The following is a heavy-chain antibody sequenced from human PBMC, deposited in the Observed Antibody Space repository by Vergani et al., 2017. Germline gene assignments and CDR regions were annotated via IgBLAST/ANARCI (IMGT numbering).Heavy chain of an antibody. D-gene: IGHD3-3*01. CDR1: GSSISSGGYY. Sequence: QVQLQESGPGLVKPSQTLSLTCTVSGSSISSGGYYWSWIRQHPGKGLEWIGYIYYSGSTYYNPSLKSRVTISVDTSKNQFSLKLSSVTAADTAVYYCARSHSIYDFWSGYRYDAFDIWGQGTMVTVSS. V-gene: IGHV4-31*03. CDR3: ARSHSIYDFWSGYRYDAFDI. CDR2: IYYSGST. J-gene: IGHJ3*02.